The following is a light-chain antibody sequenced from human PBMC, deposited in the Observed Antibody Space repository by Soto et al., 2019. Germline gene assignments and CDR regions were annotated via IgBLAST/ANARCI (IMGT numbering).Light chain of an antibody. V-gene: IGLV1-40*01. CDR1: SSNVGAGYD. CDR3: QSYDTSLSGYVI. J-gene: IGLJ2*01. Sequence: QSVLTQPPSVSGAPGQRVTISCTGSSSNVGAGYDVNWYQQLPGTAPKLLIFDNNNRPSGVPDRFSGSKSGTSASLAITGLQAEDEADYYCQSYDTSLSGYVIFGGGTKITVL. CDR2: DNN.